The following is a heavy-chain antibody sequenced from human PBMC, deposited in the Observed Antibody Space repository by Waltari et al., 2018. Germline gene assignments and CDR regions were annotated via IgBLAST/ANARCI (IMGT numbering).Heavy chain of an antibody. J-gene: IGHJ3*02. V-gene: IGHV4-34*01. Sequence: QVQLQQWGAGLLKPSETLSLTCAVYGGSFSGYYWSWIRQPPGKGLEWIGEINHSGSTNYNPSLKSRVTISVDTSKNQFSLKLSSVTAADTAVYYCARHGELPRRAFDIWGQGTMVTVSS. CDR3: ARHGELPRRAFDI. CDR2: INHSGST. D-gene: IGHD1-26*01. CDR1: GGSFSGYY.